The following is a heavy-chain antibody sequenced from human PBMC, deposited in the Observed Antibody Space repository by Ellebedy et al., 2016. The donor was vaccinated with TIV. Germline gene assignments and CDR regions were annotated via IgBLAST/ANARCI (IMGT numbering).Heavy chain of an antibody. V-gene: IGHV3-23*01. CDR1: GFTFSSYA. D-gene: IGHD5-24*01. Sequence: GESLKISCAASGFTFSSYAMTWVRQAPGKGLEWVSSIRGSGGATSSADSVKGRFTISRDNAKNSLYLQMNSLRVEDTAFYYCTKGYGFEYFQSWGQGTLVTVSS. J-gene: IGHJ1*01. CDR3: TKGYGFEYFQS. CDR2: IRGSGGAT.